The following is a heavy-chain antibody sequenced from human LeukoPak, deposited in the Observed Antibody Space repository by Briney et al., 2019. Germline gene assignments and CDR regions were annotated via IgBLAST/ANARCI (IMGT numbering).Heavy chain of an antibody. V-gene: IGHV4-59*01. Sequence: MTSETLSLTCTVSGGSISSYYWSWIRQPPGKGLEWIGYIYYSGSTNYNPSLKSRVTISVDTSKNQFSLKLSSVTAADTAVYYCARARYSSGWSLDYWGQGTLVTVSS. CDR3: ARARYSSGWSLDY. J-gene: IGHJ4*02. CDR1: GGSISSYY. D-gene: IGHD6-19*01. CDR2: IYYSGST.